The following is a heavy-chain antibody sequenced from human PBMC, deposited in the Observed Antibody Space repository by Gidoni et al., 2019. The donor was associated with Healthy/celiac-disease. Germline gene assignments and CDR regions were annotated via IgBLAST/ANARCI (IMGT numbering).Heavy chain of an antibody. J-gene: IGHJ4*02. D-gene: IGHD3-10*01. CDR2: IGPGGDT. CDR1: GFIFSSYE. V-gene: IGHV3-13*04. Sequence: EVQLVESGGGLVQPGGSLRRSCAASGFIFSSYEIPWVRQDLGKRREWVSAIGPGGDTNYAGSVRGRFTVTRENAKDSLYLQMNSLRAEDTAVYYCAREARGSGTLAWDYWGQGTLVTVSS. CDR3: AREARGSGTLAWDY.